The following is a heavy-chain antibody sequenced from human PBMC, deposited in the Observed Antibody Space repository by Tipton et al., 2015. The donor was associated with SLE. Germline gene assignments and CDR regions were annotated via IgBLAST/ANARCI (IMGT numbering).Heavy chain of an antibody. CDR2: INKTGNDI. Sequence: SLRLSCAASGFTFSSYAMHWVRQAPGKGLEWVAFINKTGNDIYYADSVKGRFTISRDNTKTSLYLQMNNLRVEDTAMYYCARAGTMRGQGTLVTVSS. J-gene: IGHJ4*02. CDR3: ARAGTM. CDR1: GFTFSSYA. V-gene: IGHV3-21*05. D-gene: IGHD4/OR15-4a*01.